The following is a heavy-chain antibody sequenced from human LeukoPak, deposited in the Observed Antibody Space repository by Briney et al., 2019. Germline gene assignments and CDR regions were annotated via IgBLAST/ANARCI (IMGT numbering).Heavy chain of an antibody. V-gene: IGHV3-7*01. D-gene: IGHD1-26*01. Sequence: GGSLRLSCAASGFTFSSYWMSWVRQAPGKGLEWVANINQDGSEKYYVDSVKGRLTISRDNANNLLYLQMDSLRAEDAAVYYCARDKIVGATLLDYWGQGTLVTVSS. CDR1: GFTFSSYW. CDR3: ARDKIVGATLLDY. CDR2: INQDGSEK. J-gene: IGHJ4*02.